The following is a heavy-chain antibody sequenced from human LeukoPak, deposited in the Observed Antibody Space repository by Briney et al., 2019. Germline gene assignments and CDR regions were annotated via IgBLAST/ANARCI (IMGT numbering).Heavy chain of an antibody. D-gene: IGHD6-13*01. CDR3: APLPRGSSSWYSRYFDY. CDR2: INHSGST. J-gene: IGHJ4*02. CDR1: GGSFSGYY. V-gene: IGHV4-34*01. Sequence: KPSETLSLTCAVYGGSFSGYYWSWIRQPPGKGLEWIGEINHSGSTNYNPSLKSRVTISVDTSKNQFSLKLSSLTAADPAVYYCAPLPRGSSSWYSRYFDYWGQGTLVTVSS.